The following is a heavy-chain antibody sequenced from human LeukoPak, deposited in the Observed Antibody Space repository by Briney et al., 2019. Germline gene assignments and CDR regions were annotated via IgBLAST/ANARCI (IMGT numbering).Heavy chain of an antibody. J-gene: IGHJ4*02. CDR1: GFTFSSYA. Sequence: GGSLRLSCAASGFTFSSYAMHWVRQAPGKGLEWVAVISYDGSNKYYADSVKGRFTISRDNAKNSLYLQMNSLRAEDTAVYYCARAGGEYNWNYIDYWGQGTLVTVSS. CDR3: ARAGGEYNWNYIDY. CDR2: ISYDGSNK. D-gene: IGHD1-20*01. V-gene: IGHV3-30*07.